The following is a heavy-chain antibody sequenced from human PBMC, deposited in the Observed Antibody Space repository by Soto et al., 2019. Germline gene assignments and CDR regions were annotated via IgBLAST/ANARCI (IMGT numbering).Heavy chain of an antibody. J-gene: IGHJ4*02. D-gene: IGHD5-12*01. CDR3: ARKDTKPYSGYFN. CDR1: GGSISSYY. Sequence: QVQLQESGPGLVKPSETLSLTCTVSGGSISSYYWSWIRQPPGKGLEWIGYIYYSGSTNYNPSPKSRVTISVDTSKSQFSLKLSSVTAADTAVYYCARKDTKPYSGYFNWGQGTLVTVSS. CDR2: IYYSGST. V-gene: IGHV4-59*01.